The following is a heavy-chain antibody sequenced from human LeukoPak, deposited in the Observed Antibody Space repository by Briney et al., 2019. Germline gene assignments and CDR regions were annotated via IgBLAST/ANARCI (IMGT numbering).Heavy chain of an antibody. CDR2: IYYSGST. V-gene: IGHV4-59*12. CDR3: ASGEDSSSWYGFDY. CDR1: GGSIRTYY. Sequence: SETLSLTCTVSGGSIRTYYWSWIRQPPGKGLEWIGYIYYSGSTNYNPSLKSRVTISVDTSKNQFSLKLSSVTAADTAVYYCASGEDSSSWYGFDYWGQGTLVTVSS. D-gene: IGHD6-13*01. J-gene: IGHJ4*02.